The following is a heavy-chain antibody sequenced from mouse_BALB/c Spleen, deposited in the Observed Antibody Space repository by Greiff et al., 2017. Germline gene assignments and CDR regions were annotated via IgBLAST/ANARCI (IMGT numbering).Heavy chain of an antibody. Sequence: EVQLQESGAELVKPGASVKLSCTASGFNIKDTYMHWVKQRPEQGLEWIGRIDPANGNTKYDPKFQGKATITADTSSNTAYLQLSSLTSEDTAVYYCARWGYGNPYYYAMDYWGQGTSVTVSS. CDR3: ARWGYGNPYYYAMDY. CDR1: GFNIKDTY. V-gene: IGHV14-3*02. CDR2: IDPANGNT. J-gene: IGHJ4*01. D-gene: IGHD2-10*02.